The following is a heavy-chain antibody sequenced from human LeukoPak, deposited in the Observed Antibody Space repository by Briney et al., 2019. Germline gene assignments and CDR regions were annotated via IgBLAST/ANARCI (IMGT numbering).Heavy chain of an antibody. V-gene: IGHV1-69*13. CDR1: GGTFSSYA. CDR2: IIPIFGTA. D-gene: IGHD6-19*01. J-gene: IGHJ4*02. CDR3: ASTTTIAVAGNFDY. Sequence: SVKVSCKASGGTFSSYAISWVRQAPGQGLEWMGGIIPIFGTANYAQKFQGRVTITADESTGTAYMELSSLRSEDTAVYYCASTTTIAVAGNFDYWGQGTLVTVSS.